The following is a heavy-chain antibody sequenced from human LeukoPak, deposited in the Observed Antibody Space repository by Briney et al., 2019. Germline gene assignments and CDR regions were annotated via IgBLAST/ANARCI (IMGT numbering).Heavy chain of an antibody. CDR3: ARVSGTLYWYFDL. D-gene: IGHD3-10*01. CDR2: IYYSGST. CDR1: GGSISSSSYY. J-gene: IGHJ2*01. Sequence: PSETLSLTCTVSGGSISSSSYYWGWIRQPPGKGLEWIGSIYYSGSTYYNPSLKSRVTISVDTSKNQFSLKLSSVTAADTAVYYCARVSGTLYWYFDLWGRGTLVTVSS. V-gene: IGHV4-39*07.